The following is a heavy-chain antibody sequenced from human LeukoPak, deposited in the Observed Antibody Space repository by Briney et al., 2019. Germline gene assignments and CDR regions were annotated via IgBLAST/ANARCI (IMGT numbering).Heavy chain of an antibody. CDR2: ISSSTGNT. V-gene: IGHV1-18*01. D-gene: IGHD2-2*01. CDR1: GYNXNTYG. J-gene: IGHJ4*02. Sequence: GASVKVSCKASGYNXNTYGISRVRQAPGQGLEWMVWISSSTGNTKYAQKLQDRVTMTTDTSTSTAYLYLRNLRSDDTAVYYCVRLPLGYCSSTSCLDWGQGTLVTASS. CDR3: VRLPLGYCSSTSCLD.